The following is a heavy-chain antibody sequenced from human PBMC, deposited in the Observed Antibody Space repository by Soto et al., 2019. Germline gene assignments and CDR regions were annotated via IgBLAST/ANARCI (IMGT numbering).Heavy chain of an antibody. V-gene: IGHV3-13*01. D-gene: IGHD3-22*01. J-gene: IGHJ2*01. CDR3: ARDRYYYDSSGYLYWYFDL. CDR2: IGTAGDT. Sequence: VQLVESGGGLVHPGGSLRLSCAASGFTFSSDDMHWVRQATGKGLAWGSAIGTAGDTYYPGSVKGRFTISRENAKNSLYLQMNSLRAGDTAVYSCARDRYYYDSSGYLYWYFDLWGRGTLVTVSS. CDR1: GFTFSSDD.